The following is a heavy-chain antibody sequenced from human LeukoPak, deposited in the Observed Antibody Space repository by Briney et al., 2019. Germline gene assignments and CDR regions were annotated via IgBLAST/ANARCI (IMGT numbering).Heavy chain of an antibody. CDR1: GGSISSYY. CDR2: INHSGST. J-gene: IGHJ4*02. D-gene: IGHD2-15*01. V-gene: IGHV4-34*01. CDR3: ARGRRHCSGGSCYSGPFDY. Sequence: KSSETLSLTCTVSGGSISSYYWSWIRQPPGKGLEWIGEINHSGSTNYNPSLKSRVTISVDTSKNQFSLKLSSVTAADTAVYYCARGRRHCSGGSCYSGPFDYWGQGTLVTVSS.